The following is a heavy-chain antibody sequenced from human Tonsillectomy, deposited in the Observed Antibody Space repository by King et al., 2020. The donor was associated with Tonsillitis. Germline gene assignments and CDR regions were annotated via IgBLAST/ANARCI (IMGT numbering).Heavy chain of an antibody. Sequence: FQLVQSGAEVMKPGSSVKVSCKASGGTFRRYVISWVRQAPGQGLEWMGGLIPIFGTANYAQKFQGRVTITADESTSTAYMELSSLRSEDTAVYYCARGPDTARTHWGPGTLVTVSS. V-gene: IGHV1-69*12. CDR1: GGTFRRYV. CDR2: LIPIFGTA. J-gene: IGHJ4*02. D-gene: IGHD5-18*01. CDR3: ARGPDTARTH.